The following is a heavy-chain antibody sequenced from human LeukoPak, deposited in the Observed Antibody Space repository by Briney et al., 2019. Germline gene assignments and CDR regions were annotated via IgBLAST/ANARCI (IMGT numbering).Heavy chain of an antibody. J-gene: IGHJ5*02. CDR1: GYTFTSYG. CDR2: ISAYNGNT. D-gene: IGHD5-24*01. V-gene: IGHV1-18*01. CDR3: ARKLSSVYWFDP. Sequence: ASVNVSCKASGYTFTSYGISWVRQAPGQGLEWMGWISAYNGNTNYAQKLQGRVTMTTDTSTSTAYMELRSLRSDDTAVYYCARKLSSVYWFDPWGQGTLVTVSS.